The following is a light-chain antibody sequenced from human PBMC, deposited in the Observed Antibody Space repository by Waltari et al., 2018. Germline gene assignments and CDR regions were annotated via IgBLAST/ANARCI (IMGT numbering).Light chain of an antibody. CDR2: GDN. Sequence: QSVLTQPPSVSGAPGQRVTISCTGRSSKIGADYDVHWYQKVPGTAPKLLISGDNKRPAGVPDRFSGSKSGTSASLAITGLQAEDEADYYCQSYDSSLSASAVFGGGTKLTVL. CDR1: SSKIGADYD. CDR3: QSYDSSLSASAV. V-gene: IGLV1-40*01. J-gene: IGLJ2*01.